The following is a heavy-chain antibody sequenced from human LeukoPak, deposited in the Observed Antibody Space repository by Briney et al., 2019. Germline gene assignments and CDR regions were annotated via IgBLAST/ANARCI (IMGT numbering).Heavy chain of an antibody. J-gene: IGHJ4*02. V-gene: IGHV1-18*01. CDR1: GYTFTSCG. CDR2: ISAYNGNT. CDR3: ARSQSWGVATNDY. D-gene: IGHD5-12*01. Sequence: ASVKVSCKASGYTFTSCGITWVRQAPGQGLEWMGWISAYNGNTDFAQKFQGRVTMTTDTSTSTAYMELRGLRSDDTAVYYCARSQSWGVATNDYWGQGTLLTVSS.